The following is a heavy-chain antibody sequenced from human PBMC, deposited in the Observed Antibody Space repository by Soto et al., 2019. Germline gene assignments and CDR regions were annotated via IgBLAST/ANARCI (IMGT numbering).Heavy chain of an antibody. J-gene: IGHJ4*02. D-gene: IGHD5-12*01. Sequence: EVQLVESGGGLAQPGGSLRLSCTASGFTFSHYWMHWVRQAPGKGLVWVSRINSDESDTRYADSVQGRFTISRDNAKNTVYLEMNSLRAEDTAVYYCARDKSGPADYWGQGTQVTVSS. CDR1: GFTFSHYW. CDR3: ARDKSGPADY. CDR2: INSDESDT. V-gene: IGHV3-74*01.